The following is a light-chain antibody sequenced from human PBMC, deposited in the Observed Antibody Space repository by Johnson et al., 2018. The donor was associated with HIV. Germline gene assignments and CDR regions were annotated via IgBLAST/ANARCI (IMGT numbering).Light chain of an antibody. CDR2: DNN. J-gene: IGLJ1*01. Sequence: QSVLTQPPSVSAAPGQKVTISCSGSSSNIGRNYVSWYQQLPGTAPKLLIFDNNKRPSGIPDRFSASKSGTSATLGITGPQTGDEADYYCGTWDSSLSSYVFGTGTKVTVL. V-gene: IGLV1-51*01. CDR1: SSNIGRNY. CDR3: GTWDSSLSSYV.